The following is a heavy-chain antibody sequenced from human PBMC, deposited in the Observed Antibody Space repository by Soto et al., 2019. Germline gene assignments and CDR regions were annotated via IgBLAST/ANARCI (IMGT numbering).Heavy chain of an antibody. V-gene: IGHV3-23*01. CDR1: GFTFSDYA. CDR2: ISGSGGST. Sequence: EVRLLESGGGLVQPGGSLRLSCAASGFTFSDYAMNWVRQAPGKGLEWVSAISGSGGSTYNADSVKGRFTISRDNSKNTLYMQLNSLRAEDTAVYYCAKDPGNYRWDSYYYGMDVWGQGTTVTVSS. D-gene: IGHD1-7*01. CDR3: AKDPGNYRWDSYYYGMDV. J-gene: IGHJ6*02.